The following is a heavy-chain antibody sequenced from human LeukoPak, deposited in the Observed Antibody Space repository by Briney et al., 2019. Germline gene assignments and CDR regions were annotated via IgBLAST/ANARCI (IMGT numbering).Heavy chain of an antibody. Sequence: GASVKVSCKASGYTFTNYDINWVRQATGQGLEWMGWLNPHSGNTGYAQKFQGRVTMTTDTSTSTAYMELRSLRSDDTAVYYCARDAGYCSSTSCYWLSYWGQGALVTVSS. D-gene: IGHD2-2*01. CDR2: LNPHSGNT. CDR1: GYTFTNYD. CDR3: ARDAGYCSSTSCYWLSY. V-gene: IGHV1-8*01. J-gene: IGHJ4*02.